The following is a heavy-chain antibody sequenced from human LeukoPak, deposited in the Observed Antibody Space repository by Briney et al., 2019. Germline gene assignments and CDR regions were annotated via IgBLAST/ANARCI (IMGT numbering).Heavy chain of an antibody. CDR2: IKQDGSEK. CDR3: ARDGIPPYYYGSGSSL. Sequence: PGGSLRLSCAASGFTFSGYWMSWVRQAPGKGLEWVANIKQDGSEKYYVYSVKGRFTISRDNDKNSLYLQMNRLRVEDTAVYYWARDGIPPYYYGSGSSLWGQGTLVTVSS. CDR1: GFTFSGYW. D-gene: IGHD3-10*01. J-gene: IGHJ4*02. V-gene: IGHV3-7*01.